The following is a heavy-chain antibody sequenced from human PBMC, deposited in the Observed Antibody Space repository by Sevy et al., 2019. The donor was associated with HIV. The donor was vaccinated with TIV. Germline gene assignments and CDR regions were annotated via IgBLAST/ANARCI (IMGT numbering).Heavy chain of an antibody. CDR3: TIGSAGTAQD. D-gene: IGHD6-19*01. CDR1: GFTSGTFW. V-gene: IGHV3-74*03. CDR2: INSDGKIA. J-gene: IGHJ4*02. Sequence: GGSLRLSCAASGFTSGTFWMHWVRQSPGKGLVWVSHINSDGKIAEYADSVKGRFTVSRDSAKNTQHLQMTSLGDEDTAVYYCTIGSAGTAQDWGQGILVTVSS.